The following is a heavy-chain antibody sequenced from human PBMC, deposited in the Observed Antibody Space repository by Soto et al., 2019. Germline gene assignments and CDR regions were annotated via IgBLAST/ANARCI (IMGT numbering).Heavy chain of an antibody. V-gene: IGHV3-30-3*01. CDR1: GFTFSSHT. J-gene: IGHJ4*02. CDR3: ARYDGRWSDCDLVY. D-gene: IGHD2-21*01. Sequence: QVHLVESGGGVVQPGGSLRLSCVASGFTFSSHTMHWFRQVPGKGLEWATFIYPDGNGKHYAESVKRRFTTSRDNSKNTMDLQKNSLRVEDTAVYYCARYDGRWSDCDLVYWGQGVLVTVSS. CDR2: IYPDGNGK.